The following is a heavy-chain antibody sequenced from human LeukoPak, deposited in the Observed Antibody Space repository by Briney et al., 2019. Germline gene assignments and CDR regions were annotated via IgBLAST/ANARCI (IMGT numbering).Heavy chain of an antibody. Sequence: GGSLRLSCAASGFTFSSYSMNWVRQAPGKGLEWLSYISSTSSAIYYADSLKGRFTISRDNAKNSLYLQMDSLRGEDTAVYCCARVIGSYGDSAYWGQGTLVTVSS. D-gene: IGHD3-16*01. V-gene: IGHV3-48*04. CDR1: GFTFSSYS. CDR2: ISSTSSAI. J-gene: IGHJ4*02. CDR3: ARVIGSYGDSAY.